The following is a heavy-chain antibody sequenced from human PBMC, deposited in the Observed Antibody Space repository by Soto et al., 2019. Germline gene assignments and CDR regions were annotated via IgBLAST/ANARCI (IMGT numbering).Heavy chain of an antibody. V-gene: IGHV5-51*01. CDR1: GYSFTSYW. CDR2: IYPGDSDT. CDR3: AGGGVRGVITRTRDYYGVDG. D-gene: IGHD3-10*01. J-gene: IGHJ6*02. Sequence: GESLKISCKGSGYSFTSYWIGWVRQMPGKGLEWMGIIYPGDSDTRYSPSFQGQVTISADKSISTAYLQWSSLKASDTAMYYCAGGGVRGVITRTRDYYGVDGWGQGTTVTVSS.